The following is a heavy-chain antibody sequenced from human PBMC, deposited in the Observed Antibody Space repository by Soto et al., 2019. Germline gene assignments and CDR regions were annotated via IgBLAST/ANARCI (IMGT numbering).Heavy chain of an antibody. D-gene: IGHD3-22*01. V-gene: IGHV1-69*12. J-gene: IGHJ2*01. CDR1: GGTFSSYA. Sequence: QVQLVQSGAEVKKPGSSVKVSCKASGGTFSSYAISWVRQAPGQGLEWMGGIIPIFGTANYAQKFQGRVTITADESTSTAYMEVSSLRSEDTAVYYCARDNSYDSSGYCAYFDLWGRGTLVTVSS. CDR3: ARDNSYDSSGYCAYFDL. CDR2: IIPIFGTA.